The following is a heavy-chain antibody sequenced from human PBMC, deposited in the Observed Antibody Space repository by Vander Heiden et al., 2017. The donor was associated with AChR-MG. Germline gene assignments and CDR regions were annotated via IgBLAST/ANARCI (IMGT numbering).Heavy chain of an antibody. CDR1: GGSISRSSYY. V-gene: IGHV4-39*01. Sequence: QLQLQESGPGLVKPSETLSLTCTVPGGSISRSSYYWGWIRQPPGKGLEGIGSIYYSGSTYYNPSRKSRVTISVDTSKNQFSLKLSSVTAADTAVYYCARHRGAHPHYGDYETGYGMDVWGQGTTVTVSS. CDR3: ARHRGAHPHYGDYETGYGMDV. CDR2: IYYSGST. D-gene: IGHD4-17*01. J-gene: IGHJ6*02.